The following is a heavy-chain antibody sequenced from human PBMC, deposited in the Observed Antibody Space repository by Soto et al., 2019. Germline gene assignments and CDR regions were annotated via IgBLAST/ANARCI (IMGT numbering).Heavy chain of an antibody. CDR2: IYYSGST. D-gene: IGHD2-2*01. CDR3: ARVRGGIVVVPADPDINWFDP. J-gene: IGHJ5*02. Sequence: SETLCLTCTVSGGSISSGGYYWSWIRQHPGKGLEWIGYIYYSGSTYYNPSLKSRATISVDTSKNQFSLKLSSVTAADTAVYYCARVRGGIVVVPADPDINWFDPWGQGTLVTVSS. CDR1: GGSISSGGYY. V-gene: IGHV4-31*03.